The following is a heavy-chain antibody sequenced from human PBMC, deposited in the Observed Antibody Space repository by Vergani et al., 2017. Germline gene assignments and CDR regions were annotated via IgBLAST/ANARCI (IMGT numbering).Heavy chain of an antibody. D-gene: IGHD3-10*01. J-gene: IGHJ4*02. CDR1: GYTFTSYD. CDR3: ARMAPHYYGSGSYSEGGDY. CDR2: MNPNSGNT. V-gene: IGHV1-8*01. Sequence: QVQLVQSGAEVKKPGASVKVSCKASGYTFTSYDINWVRQATGQGLEWMGWMNPNSGNTGYAQKFQGRVTMTRNTSISTAYMELSSLRSEDTALYYCARMAPHYYGSGSYSEGGDYWGQGTLVTVSS.